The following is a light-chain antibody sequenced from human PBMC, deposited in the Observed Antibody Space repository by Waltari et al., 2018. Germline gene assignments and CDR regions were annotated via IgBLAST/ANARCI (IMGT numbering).Light chain of an antibody. CDR1: QSALSNSNNKNY. V-gene: IGKV4-1*01. J-gene: IGKJ2*01. Sequence: DIVMTQSPDSLAVSLGERATINCKSSQSALSNSNNKNYFGWYQQKPGQPPKLLISWASTRESGVPDRFSGSGSGTDFTLTISSLQAEDVSVYYCQQCYSFPYTFGQGTKLEIK. CDR2: WAS. CDR3: QQCYSFPYT.